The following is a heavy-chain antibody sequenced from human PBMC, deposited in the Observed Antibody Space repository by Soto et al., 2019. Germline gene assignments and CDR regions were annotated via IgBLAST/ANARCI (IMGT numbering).Heavy chain of an antibody. Sequence: GESLKISCKGSGYSFTNYWIGWVRQMPGKGLEWMGIIYPGDSDTRYSPSFQGQVTISADKSISTAYLQWSSLKASDTAMYYCARHKGGGSYYHAFDIWGQGTMVTVSS. CDR2: IYPGDSDT. V-gene: IGHV5-51*01. J-gene: IGHJ3*02. D-gene: IGHD1-26*01. CDR3: ARHKGGGSYYHAFDI. CDR1: GYSFTNYW.